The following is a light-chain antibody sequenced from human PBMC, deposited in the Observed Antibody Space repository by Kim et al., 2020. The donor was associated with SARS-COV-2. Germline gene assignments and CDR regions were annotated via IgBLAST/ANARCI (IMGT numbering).Light chain of an antibody. CDR1: SLRSYY. V-gene: IGLV3-19*01. CDR3: NSRDSSGSVV. J-gene: IGLJ2*01. Sequence: SSELTQDPAVSVALGQTVMITCQGDSLRSYYASWYQQKPGQAPVLVIYGKNNRPSGIPDRFSGSSSGNTASLIITGAQAEDEADCYCNSRDSSGSVVFGG. CDR2: GKN.